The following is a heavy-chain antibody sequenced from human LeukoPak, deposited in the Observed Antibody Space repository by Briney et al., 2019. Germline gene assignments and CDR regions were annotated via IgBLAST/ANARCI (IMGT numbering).Heavy chain of an antibody. CDR2: ISGSGGST. D-gene: IGHD3-10*01. CDR3: AKESSFGEAPSLDY. V-gene: IGHV3-23*01. CDR1: GFTFSSYG. Sequence: GGSLRLSCAASGFTFSSYGMSWVRQAPGKGLEWVSAISGSGGSTYYADSVKGRFTISRDNSKNTLYLQMNILRAEDTAVYYCAKESSFGEAPSLDYWGQGTLVTVSS. J-gene: IGHJ4*02.